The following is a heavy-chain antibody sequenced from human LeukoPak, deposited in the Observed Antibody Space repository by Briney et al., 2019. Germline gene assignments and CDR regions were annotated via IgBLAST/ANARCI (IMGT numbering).Heavy chain of an antibody. CDR2: NYPGDSDT. Sequence: GESLKISCKGSGYSFATYWIGWVRQMPGKGLEWMGINYPGDSDTTYSPSFQGQVTMSADKSISSAYLQWSSLKASDTAMYYCARRVSSSGFDAFDVWGQGTMVTVSS. J-gene: IGHJ3*01. CDR1: GYSFATYW. D-gene: IGHD5-12*01. CDR3: ARRVSSSGFDAFDV. V-gene: IGHV5-51*01.